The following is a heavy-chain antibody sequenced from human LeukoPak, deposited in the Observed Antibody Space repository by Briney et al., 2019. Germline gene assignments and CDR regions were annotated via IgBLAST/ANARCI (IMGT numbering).Heavy chain of an antibody. J-gene: IGHJ6*02. CDR2: ISSSGGTI. Sequence: GGSLRLSCAASGFTLSSNEMNWVRQAPGKGLEWLSYISSSGGTIHYADSVKGRFTISRDNSKNTLYLQMNSLRAEDTAVYYCARAARGSSYYYDSSGYYYGHYYYYGMDVWGQGTTVTVSS. D-gene: IGHD3-22*01. CDR3: ARAARGSSYYYDSSGYYYGHYYYYGMDV. V-gene: IGHV3-48*03. CDR1: GFTLSSNE.